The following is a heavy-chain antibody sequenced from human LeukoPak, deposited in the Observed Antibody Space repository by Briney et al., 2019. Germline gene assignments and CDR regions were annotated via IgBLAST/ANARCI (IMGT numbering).Heavy chain of an antibody. D-gene: IGHD3-3*01. J-gene: IGHJ6*03. CDR3: ARGLFSPYYDFWSGYHPPRYYMDV. V-gene: IGHV1-8*01. CDR1: GYTFTSYD. Sequence: ASVKVSCKASGYTFTSYDINWVRQATGQGLEWMGWMNPNSGNTGYAQKFQGRVTITRNTSISTAYMELSSLRSEDTAVYYCARGLFSPYYDFWSGYHPPRYYMDVWGKGTTVTVSS. CDR2: MNPNSGNT.